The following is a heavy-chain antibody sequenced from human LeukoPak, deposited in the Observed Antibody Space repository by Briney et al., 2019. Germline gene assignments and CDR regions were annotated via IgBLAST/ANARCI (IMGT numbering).Heavy chain of an antibody. CDR1: GFTFDDYG. CDR2: INWNGGST. V-gene: IGHV3-20*04. D-gene: IGHD4-23*01. CDR3: ARDDYGGTQPYYYYYGMDV. Sequence: PGGSLRLSCAASGFTFDDYGMSWVRQAPGKGLEWVSGINWNGGSTGYADSVKGRFTISRDNAKNSLYLQMNSLRAEDTAVYYCARDDYGGTQPYYYYYGMDVWGQGTTVTVSS. J-gene: IGHJ6*02.